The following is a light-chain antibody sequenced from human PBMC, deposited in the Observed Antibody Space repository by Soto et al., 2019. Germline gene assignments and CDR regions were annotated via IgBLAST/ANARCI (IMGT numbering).Light chain of an antibody. Sequence: EIVLTQSPGTLSLSPGERGTLSCRASQSVSSSYLAWYQQKPGQAPRLLIYGASSRATGIPDRFSGSVSETDFTLTISRLEPEDFAVYYCQQYGSSPRTFGQGTKVEIK. CDR1: QSVSSSY. V-gene: IGKV3-20*01. CDR3: QQYGSSPRT. J-gene: IGKJ1*01. CDR2: GAS.